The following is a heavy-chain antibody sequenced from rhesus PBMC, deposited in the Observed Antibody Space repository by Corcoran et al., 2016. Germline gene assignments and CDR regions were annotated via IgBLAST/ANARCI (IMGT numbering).Heavy chain of an antibody. Sequence: QVQLQESGPGVVKPSETLSLTCAVSGGSISDSYRWSWIRQPPGKGLEWIGYIYGSSGSNNYNPSLKNRVTISKDTSKNQFSLKLSSVTAADTAVYYCARLVITTLDYWGQGVLVTVSS. V-gene: IGHV4S18*01. J-gene: IGHJ4*01. CDR2: IYGSSGSN. CDR3: ARLVITTLDY. D-gene: IGHD3-16*01. CDR1: GGSISDSYR.